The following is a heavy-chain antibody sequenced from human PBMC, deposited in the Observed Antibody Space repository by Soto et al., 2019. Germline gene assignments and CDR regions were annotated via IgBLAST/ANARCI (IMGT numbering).Heavy chain of an antibody. CDR1: GFTFSYYW. Sequence: EVQLVESEGGLVQPGGSLRLSCAASGFTFSYYWMHWVRQAPGQGLVWVSRIHSDGSSTTYADSVKGRFTISRDNAKNTLYLQMNSLRAADTAVYYCARGDRGAFDLWGKGTMVTVSS. CDR2: IHSDGSST. V-gene: IGHV3-74*01. J-gene: IGHJ3*01. D-gene: IGHD2-21*02. CDR3: ARGDRGAFDL.